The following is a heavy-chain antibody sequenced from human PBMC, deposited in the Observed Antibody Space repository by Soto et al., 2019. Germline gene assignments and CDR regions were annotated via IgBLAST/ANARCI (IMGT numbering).Heavy chain of an antibody. CDR1: GGSVSSGSYY. Sequence: QVQLQESGPGLVKPSETLSLTCTVSGGSVSSGSYYWSWIRQPPGKGPEWIGYIYYSGSTNYNPSLKSRVTISVDTSKNQFSLKLSSVTAADTAVYYCARSSRGSSGPWGQGTPVTVSS. D-gene: IGHD6-6*01. J-gene: IGHJ4*02. CDR3: ARSSRGSSGP. V-gene: IGHV4-61*01. CDR2: IYYSGST.